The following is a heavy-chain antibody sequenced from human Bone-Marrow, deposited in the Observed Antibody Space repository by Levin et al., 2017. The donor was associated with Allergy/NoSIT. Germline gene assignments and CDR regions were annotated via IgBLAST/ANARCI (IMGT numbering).Heavy chain of an antibody. CDR2: IDPSDSYT. D-gene: IGHD3-10*01. CDR1: GYRFTSHW. Sequence: GGSLRLSCKASGYRFTSHWISWVRQKPGKALEWMGTIDPSDSYTNYSPSFQGPVTFSADKSTTTAYLQWTSLKASDTAIYYCARSPHGSGTYVDWGQGTLVTVSS. V-gene: IGHV5-10-1*01. CDR3: ARSPHGSGTYVD. J-gene: IGHJ4*02.